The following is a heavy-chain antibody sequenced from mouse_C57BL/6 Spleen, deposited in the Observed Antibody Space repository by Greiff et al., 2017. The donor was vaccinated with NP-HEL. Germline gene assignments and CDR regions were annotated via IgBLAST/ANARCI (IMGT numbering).Heavy chain of an antibody. CDR3: AREGHYYGSSSFAD. CDR1: GYTFTSYW. J-gene: IGHJ3*01. D-gene: IGHD1-1*01. Sequence: VQLQLPGTELVKPGASVKLSCKASGYTFTSYWMHWVKQRPGQGLEWIGNINPSNGGTNYNEKFKSKATLTVDKSSSTAYMQLSSLTSEDAAVYYCAREGHYYGSSSFADWGQGTLVTVSA. V-gene: IGHV1-53*01. CDR2: INPSNGGT.